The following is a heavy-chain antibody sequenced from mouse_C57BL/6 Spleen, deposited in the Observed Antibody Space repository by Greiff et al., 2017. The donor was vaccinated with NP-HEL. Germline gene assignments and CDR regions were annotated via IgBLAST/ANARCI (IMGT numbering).Heavy chain of an antibody. CDR2: INPNNGGT. J-gene: IGHJ2*01. Sequence: EVQLQQSGPELVKPGASVTIPCKASGYTFTDYHMDWVKQSHGKSLEWIGDINPNNGGTIYNQKFKGKATLTVDKSSSTAYMELRSLTSEDTAVYYCARSLYYYGSSFDYWGQGTTLTVSS. V-gene: IGHV1-18*01. CDR1: GYTFTDYH. CDR3: ARSLYYYGSSFDY. D-gene: IGHD1-1*01.